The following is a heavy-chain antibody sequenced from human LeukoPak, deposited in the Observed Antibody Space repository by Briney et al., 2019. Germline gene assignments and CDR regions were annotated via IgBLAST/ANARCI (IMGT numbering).Heavy chain of an antibody. V-gene: IGHV3-23*01. Sequence: PGGSLRLSCAASGFTFSSYAMSWVRRAPGKGLEWVSAISGSGSTYYADSVKGRFTISRDNSKNTLYLQMNSLRAEDTAVYYCAKDSPYAYYGSGSYWDYWGQGTLVTVSS. J-gene: IGHJ4*02. D-gene: IGHD3-10*01. CDR2: ISGSGST. CDR3: AKDSPYAYYGSGSYWDY. CDR1: GFTFSSYA.